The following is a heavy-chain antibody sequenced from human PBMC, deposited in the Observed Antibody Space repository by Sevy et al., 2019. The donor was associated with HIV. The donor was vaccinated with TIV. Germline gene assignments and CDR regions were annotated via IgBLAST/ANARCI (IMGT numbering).Heavy chain of an antibody. V-gene: IGHV1-18*01. Sequence: ASVKVSCKASGYTFNSYVITWVRQAPGQGLEWMGKISGYNGDTKYGQKFQGRVTMTTDPSTSTAYMELRSLKSDDTAVYYCARAPSGSPGPGQYSQHWGQGTLVTVSS. D-gene: IGHD1-26*01. CDR3: ARAPSGSPGPGQYSQH. CDR2: ISGYNGDT. J-gene: IGHJ1*01. CDR1: GYTFNSYV.